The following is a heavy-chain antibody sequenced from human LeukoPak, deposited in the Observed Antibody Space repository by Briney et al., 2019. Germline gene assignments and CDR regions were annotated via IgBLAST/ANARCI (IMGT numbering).Heavy chain of an antibody. CDR2: ISYDGSNK. D-gene: IGHD2-2*01. V-gene: IGHV3-30-3*01. J-gene: IGHJ3*02. CDR3: ARDRTSSVRDAFDI. Sequence: SCKASGYTFTSYAMHWVRQAPGKGLEWVAVISYDGSNKYYADSVKGRFTISRDNSKNTLYLQMNSLRAEDTAVYYCARDRTSSVRDAFDIWGQGTMVTVSS. CDR1: GYTFTSYA.